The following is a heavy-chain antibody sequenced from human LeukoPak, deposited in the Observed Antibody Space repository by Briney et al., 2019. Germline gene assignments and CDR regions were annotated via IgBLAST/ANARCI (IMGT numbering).Heavy chain of an antibody. CDR1: GGSISSSSYY. J-gene: IGHJ4*02. Sequence: SETLSLTCTVSGGSISSSSYYWGWIRQPPGKGLEWIGSIYYSGSTYYNPSLKSRVTISVDTSKNQFSLKLSSVTAADTAVYYCARFGYSSGWYFGGEVPTKKPLDYWGQGTLVTVSS. CDR2: IYYSGST. CDR3: ARFGYSSGWYFGGEVPTKKPLDY. D-gene: IGHD6-19*01. V-gene: IGHV4-39*01.